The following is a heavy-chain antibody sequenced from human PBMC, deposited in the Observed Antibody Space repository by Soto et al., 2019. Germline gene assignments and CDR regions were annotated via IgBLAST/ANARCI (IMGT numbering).Heavy chain of an antibody. CDR3: ARDPGIAVVGRGTSFEH. V-gene: IGHV1-69*18. Sequence: QVQLVQSGAEVKKPGSSVKVSCKSSGDTFRNYAFTWVRQDPGQGLEWMGTIIPLFSTRYAQKFQGRVTMTADESTSTVYMDLSSLKSDDTAVYYCARDPGIAVVGRGTSFEHWGQGTLVTVSS. CDR1: GDTFRNYA. D-gene: IGHD6-19*01. CDR2: IIPLFST. J-gene: IGHJ4*02.